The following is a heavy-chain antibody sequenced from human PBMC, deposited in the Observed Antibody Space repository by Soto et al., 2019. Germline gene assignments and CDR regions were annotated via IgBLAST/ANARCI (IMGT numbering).Heavy chain of an antibody. CDR1: GGTFSSYT. D-gene: IGHD3-10*02. CDR3: ARHLSSRPLFSGFDY. V-gene: IGHV1-69*01. CDR2: IIPIFGTT. J-gene: IGHJ4*02. Sequence: QVQLVQSGAEVRKPGSSVKVSCKASGGTFSSYTISWVRQAPGQGLQWMGGIIPIFGTTNYAQKLEGRVTFTSDESTSTDYIELIRLRSDDTAVYYCARHLSSRPLFSGFDYWGQGTPVPVSS.